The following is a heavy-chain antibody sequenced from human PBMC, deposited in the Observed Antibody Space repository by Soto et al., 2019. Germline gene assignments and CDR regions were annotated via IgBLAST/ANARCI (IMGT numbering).Heavy chain of an antibody. CDR3: ARGRVGPYGMDV. D-gene: IGHD2-15*01. Sequence: GGSLRLSCAASGFTFSSYDMHWVRQATGKGLEWVSAIGTAGDTYYPGSVKGRFTISRENAKNSLYLQMNSLRAVDTAVYYCARGRVGPYGMDVWGQGTTVTVSS. J-gene: IGHJ6*02. CDR2: IGTAGDT. V-gene: IGHV3-13*01. CDR1: GFTFSSYD.